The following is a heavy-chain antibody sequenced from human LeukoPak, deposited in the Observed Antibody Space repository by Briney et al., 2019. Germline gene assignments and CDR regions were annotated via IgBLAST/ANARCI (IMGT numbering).Heavy chain of an antibody. V-gene: IGHV1-8*01. D-gene: IGHD3-22*01. Sequence: GASVKVSCKASGYTFTSYDINWVRQATGQGLEWMGWMNPNSGNTGYAQKFQVRVTMTRNTSISTAYMELSSLRSEDTAVYYCARAYYDSSGYYYSLYYYMDVWGKGTTVTVSS. J-gene: IGHJ6*03. CDR2: MNPNSGNT. CDR3: ARAYYDSSGYYYSLYYYMDV. CDR1: GYTFTSYD.